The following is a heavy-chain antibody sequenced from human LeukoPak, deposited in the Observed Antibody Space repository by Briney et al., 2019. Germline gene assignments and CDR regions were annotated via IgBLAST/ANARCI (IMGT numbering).Heavy chain of an antibody. V-gene: IGHV1-18*01. Sequence: GASVKVSCKASGYSFTTYGISWVRQAPGQGLEWMGWISANNNNTDNVQKLQGRVTMTTDTSTSTAYMELRSLRSDDTAVYYCARRRHFDYWGQGTLVTVSS. CDR3: ARRRHFDY. J-gene: IGHJ4*02. CDR2: ISANNNNT. CDR1: GYSFTTYG.